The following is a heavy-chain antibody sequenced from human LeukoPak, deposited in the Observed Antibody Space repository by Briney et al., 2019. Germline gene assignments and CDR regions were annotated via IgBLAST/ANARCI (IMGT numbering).Heavy chain of an antibody. J-gene: IGHJ4*02. CDR1: GGTFSSYA. CDR2: IIPIFGTA. V-gene: IGHV1-69*13. Sequence: SVKVSCKASGGTFSSYAISWVRQAPGQGLEWMGGIIPIFGTANYAQKFQGRVTITAGESTSTAYMELSSLRSEDTAVYYCARDFSYDYGDSLFDYWGQGTLVTVSS. CDR3: ARDFSYDYGDSLFDY. D-gene: IGHD4-17*01.